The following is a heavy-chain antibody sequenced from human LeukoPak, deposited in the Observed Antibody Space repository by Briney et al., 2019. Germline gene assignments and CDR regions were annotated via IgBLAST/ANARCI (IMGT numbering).Heavy chain of an antibody. CDR2: ISSSSSYI. CDR3: ARAAAGQYFQH. J-gene: IGHJ1*01. V-gene: IGHV3-21*01. Sequence: GGSLRLPCAASGFTFSSYSMNWVRQAPGKGLEWVSSISSSSSYIYYADSVKGRFTISRDNAKNSLYLQMNSLRAEDTAVYYCARAAAGQYFQHWGQGTLVTVSS. CDR1: GFTFSSYS. D-gene: IGHD6-13*01.